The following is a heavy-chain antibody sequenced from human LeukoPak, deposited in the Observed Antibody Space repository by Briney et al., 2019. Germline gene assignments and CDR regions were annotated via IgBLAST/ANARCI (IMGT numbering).Heavy chain of an antibody. CDR3: AARSGWDAFDI. CDR2: IYSAGST. CDR1: GFTVSSNY. D-gene: IGHD6-19*01. Sequence: GGSLRLSCAASGFTVSSNYISWVRQAPRKGLEWGSVIYSAGSTYYADSVKGRFTISTDNSKNTLYLQMNSLRAEDTAVYYCAARSGWDAFDIWGQGTMVTVSS. J-gene: IGHJ3*02. V-gene: IGHV3-53*01.